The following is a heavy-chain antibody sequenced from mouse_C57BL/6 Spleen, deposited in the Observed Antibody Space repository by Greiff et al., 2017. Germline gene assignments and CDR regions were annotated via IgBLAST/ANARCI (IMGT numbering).Heavy chain of an antibody. D-gene: IGHD1-1*02. CDR2: ISSGGDYI. Sequence: EVKLQESGEGLVKPGGSLKLSCAASGFTFNYYAMSWVRLTPEKRLEWVAYISSGGDYIYYADTVKGRFTISRDNARNTLYLQMSSLKSEDTAMYYCTREDYGSDYWGQGTSVTVSS. J-gene: IGHJ4*01. CDR1: GFTFNYYA. V-gene: IGHV5-9-1*02. CDR3: TREDYGSDY.